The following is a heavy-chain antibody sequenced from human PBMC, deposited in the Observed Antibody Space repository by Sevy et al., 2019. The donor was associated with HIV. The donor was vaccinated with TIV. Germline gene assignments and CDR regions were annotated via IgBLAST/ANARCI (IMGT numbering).Heavy chain of an antibody. J-gene: IGHJ4*02. CDR2: ISDDGNNK. Sequence: GGSLRLSCTAFGFTFSTYAMYWVRQAPGKGLEWVAVISDDGNNKDYADSVKGRFTISRDNSKNTLYLQMNSLRADDMAVYYCASHYYDSTGYYFPLEYWGQGTRVTVSS. V-gene: IGHV3-30*04. D-gene: IGHD3-22*01. CDR3: ASHYYDSTGYYFPLEY. CDR1: GFTFSTYA.